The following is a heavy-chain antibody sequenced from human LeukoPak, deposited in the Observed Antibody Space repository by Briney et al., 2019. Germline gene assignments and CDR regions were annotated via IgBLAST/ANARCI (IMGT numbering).Heavy chain of an antibody. Sequence: ETLSLTCNVSGGSMNTYYWSWIRQPAGKGLEWIGRIYSSGATNYNASFRSRVTMSVDTSKKQFSLDLRSVTAADTAVYFCTRDAYDDWNRLYYYYYMDVWGKGTTVTVSS. V-gene: IGHV4-4*07. CDR1: GGSMNTYY. CDR3: TRDAYDDWNRLYYYYYMDV. J-gene: IGHJ6*03. D-gene: IGHD3-3*01. CDR2: IYSSGAT.